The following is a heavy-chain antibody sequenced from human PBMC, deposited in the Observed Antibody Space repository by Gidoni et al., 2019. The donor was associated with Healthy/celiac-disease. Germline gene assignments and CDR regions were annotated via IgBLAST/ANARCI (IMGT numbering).Heavy chain of an antibody. D-gene: IGHD6-19*01. CDR3: AKDGTGYSSGWYMGWFDP. V-gene: IGHV3-23*01. CDR1: GFPFSSAP. J-gene: IGHJ5*02. CDR2: ISGSGGST. Sequence: EVQLLESGGGLVQPGGSLRPSCAASGFPFSSAPMSWVRQAPGKGLEWVSAISGSGGSTYYADSVKGRFTISRDNSKNTLYLQMNSLRAEDTAVYYCAKDGTGYSSGWYMGWFDPWGQGTLVTVSS.